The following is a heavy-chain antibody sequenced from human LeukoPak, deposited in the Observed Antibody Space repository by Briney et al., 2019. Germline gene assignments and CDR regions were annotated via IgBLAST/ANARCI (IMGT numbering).Heavy chain of an antibody. CDR2: IYPGDSDT. J-gene: IGHJ4*02. D-gene: IGHD6-13*01. Sequence: GESLKISCKGSGYSFTCYWIGWVRQVPGKGLEWMGIIYPGDSDTRYSPSFQGQVTISADKSISTAYLQWSSLKASDTAMYYCARLNEVAAAGIDYWGQGTLVTVSS. V-gene: IGHV5-51*01. CDR3: ARLNEVAAAGIDY. CDR1: GYSFTCYW.